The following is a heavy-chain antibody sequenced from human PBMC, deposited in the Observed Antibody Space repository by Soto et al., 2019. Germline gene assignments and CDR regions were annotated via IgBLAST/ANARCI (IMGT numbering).Heavy chain of an antibody. Sequence: SETLSLTCTVSGGSISSGGYYWSWIRQHPGKGLEWIGYIYYSGSTYYNPSLKSRVTISVDTSKNQFSLKLSSVTAADTAVYYCAITLSGYSSGWPQLLDYSGQGTLVTVSS. V-gene: IGHV4-31*03. D-gene: IGHD6-19*01. CDR1: GGSISSGGYY. CDR3: AITLSGYSSGWPQLLDY. J-gene: IGHJ4*02. CDR2: IYYSGST.